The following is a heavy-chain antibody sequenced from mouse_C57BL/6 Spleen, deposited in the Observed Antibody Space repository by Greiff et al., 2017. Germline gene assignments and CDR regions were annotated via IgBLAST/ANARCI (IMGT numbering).Heavy chain of an antibody. J-gene: IGHJ2*01. CDR3: ARCGGLLDYFDY. Sequence: VQLQQPGAELVKPGASVKMSCKASGYTFTSYWITWVKQRPGQGLEWIGDIYPGSGSTNYNEKFKSKATLTVDTSSSTAYMQLSSLTSEDSAVYYCARCGGLLDYFDYWGQGTTLTVSS. CDR2: IYPGSGST. V-gene: IGHV1-55*01. D-gene: IGHD2-3*01. CDR1: GYTFTSYW.